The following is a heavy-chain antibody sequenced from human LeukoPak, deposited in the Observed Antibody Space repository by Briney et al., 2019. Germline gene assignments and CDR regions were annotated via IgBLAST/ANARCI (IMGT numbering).Heavy chain of an antibody. CDR2: ILYDGSNG. Sequence: QPGRSLRLSCAASGFTFSNYAMHWVRQAPGKGLEWVAVILYDGSNGYFADSVKGRFTISRDNTKNTLYLQMNSLRAEDTALYYCAKDRGGTYSYFCDYWGQGTLVTVSS. V-gene: IGHV3-30-3*01. J-gene: IGHJ4*02. D-gene: IGHD5-18*01. CDR1: GFTFSNYA. CDR3: AKDRGGTYSYFCDY.